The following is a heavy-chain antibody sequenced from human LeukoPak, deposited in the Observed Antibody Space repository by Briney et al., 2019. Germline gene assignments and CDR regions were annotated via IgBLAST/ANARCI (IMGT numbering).Heavy chain of an antibody. CDR1: GFTFSSSA. Sequence: GGSLRLSCAASGFTFSSSAMSWVRQAPGKGLEWVSAISGSGTRTYYADSVKGRFTISRDNSKNTLYLQMNSLRAEDTAVYYCAKAPTKEEEWLLLNYFDYWGQGTLVTVSS. J-gene: IGHJ4*02. CDR3: AKAPTKEEEWLLLNYFDY. CDR2: ISGSGTRT. D-gene: IGHD3-22*01. V-gene: IGHV3-23*01.